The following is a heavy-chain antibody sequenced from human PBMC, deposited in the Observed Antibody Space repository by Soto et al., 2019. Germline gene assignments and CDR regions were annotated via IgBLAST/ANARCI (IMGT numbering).Heavy chain of an antibody. J-gene: IGHJ6*02. D-gene: IGHD3-9*01. V-gene: IGHV1-46*01. CDR2: INPSGGST. CDR3: ARDYDILTGYATRGLYGMDV. CDR1: GYTFTSYY. Sequence: ASVKVSCKASGYTFTSYYMHWVRQAPGQGLEWMGIINPSGGSTSYAQKFQGRVTMTRDTSTSTVYMELSSLRSEDTAVYYCARDYDILTGYATRGLYGMDVWGQGTTVTVSS.